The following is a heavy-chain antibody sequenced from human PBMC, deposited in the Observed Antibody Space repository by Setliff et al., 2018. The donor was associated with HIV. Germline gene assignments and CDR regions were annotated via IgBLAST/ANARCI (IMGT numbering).Heavy chain of an antibody. CDR1: GGSISSGIYY. CDR2: ISTSGST. V-gene: IGHV4-61*09. CDR3: ASVETTVTSRLDY. J-gene: IGHJ4*02. Sequence: PSETLSLTCTVSGGSISSGIYYWSWIRQPAGKGLEWIGHISTSGSTNYNPSLKSRVTISVDTSKNQFSLKLSSVTAADTALYFCASVETTVTSRLDYWGQGTLVTVSS. D-gene: IGHD4-17*01.